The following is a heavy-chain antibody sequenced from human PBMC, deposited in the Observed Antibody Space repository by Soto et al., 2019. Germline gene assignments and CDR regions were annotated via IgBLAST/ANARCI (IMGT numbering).Heavy chain of an antibody. CDR2: IYYSGST. V-gene: IGHV4-59*01. J-gene: IGHJ6*02. CDR3: ATTADCSSTSCSPYYYYGMDV. Sequence: SETLSLTCTVSGGSISSYYWSWIRQPPGKGLEWIGYIYYSGSTNYNPSLKSRVTISVDTSKNQISLKLSSVTAADTAVYYCATTADCSSTSCSPYYYYGMDVWGQGTTVTVSS. CDR1: GGSISSYY. D-gene: IGHD2-2*01.